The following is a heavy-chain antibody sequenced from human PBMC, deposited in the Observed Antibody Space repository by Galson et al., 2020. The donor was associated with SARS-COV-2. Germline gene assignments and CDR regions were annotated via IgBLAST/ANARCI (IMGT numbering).Heavy chain of an antibody. CDR2: INPNSGGT. CDR3: ARLDVIAVAGMDGDDY. CDR1: GYTFTGYY. V-gene: IGHV1-2*02. J-gene: IGHJ4*02. Sequence: ASVKVSCKASGYTFTGYYMHWVRQAPGQGLEWMGWINPNSGGTNYAQKFQGRVTMTRDTSISTAYMELSRLRSDDTAVYYCARLDVIAVAGMDGDDYWGQGTLVTVSS. D-gene: IGHD6-19*01.